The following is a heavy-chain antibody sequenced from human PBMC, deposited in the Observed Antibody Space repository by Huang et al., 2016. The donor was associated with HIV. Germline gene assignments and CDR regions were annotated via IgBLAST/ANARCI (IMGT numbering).Heavy chain of an antibody. CDR3: ARVTDAFDI. Sequence: PGLLRPSETLSLTCSVSGGSMSGHYWSWIRQPPGKGLEWIGSIHYIGSTNYNPSFQSQVTISIDPSKKQFSLKLSSVTTADTAVFYCARVTDAFDIWGQGTMVTVSS. CDR1: GGSMSGHY. V-gene: IGHV4-59*11. J-gene: IGHJ3*02. CDR2: IHYIGST.